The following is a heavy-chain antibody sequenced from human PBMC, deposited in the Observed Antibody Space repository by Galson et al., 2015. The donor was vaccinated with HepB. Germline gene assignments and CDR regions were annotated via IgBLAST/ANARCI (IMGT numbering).Heavy chain of an antibody. D-gene: IGHD2-2*01. CDR1: GSTFTSYG. J-gene: IGHJ5*02. V-gene: IGHV1-18*01. CDR2: ISAYNGNT. CDR3: ARSEYCSSTSCPRRYNWFDP. Sequence: SVKVSCKASGSTFTSYGISWVRQAPGQGLEWMGWISAYNGNTNYAQKLQGGVTMTTDTSTSTAYMELRSLRSDDTAVYYCARSEYCSSTSCPRRYNWFDPWGQGTLVTVSS.